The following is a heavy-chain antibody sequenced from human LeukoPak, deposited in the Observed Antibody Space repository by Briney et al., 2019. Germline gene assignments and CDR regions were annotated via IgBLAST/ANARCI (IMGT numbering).Heavy chain of an antibody. D-gene: IGHD5-12*01. CDR3: AGTGYSGYELGNWFDP. CDR1: GFTFDDYA. Sequence: GRSLRLSCAASGFTFDDYAMHWVRQAPGKGLEWVSGISWNSGSIGYADSVKGRFTISRDNAKNSLYLQMNSLRPEDTALYYCAGTGYSGYELGNWFDPWGQGTLVTVSS. J-gene: IGHJ5*02. CDR2: ISWNSGSI. V-gene: IGHV3-9*01.